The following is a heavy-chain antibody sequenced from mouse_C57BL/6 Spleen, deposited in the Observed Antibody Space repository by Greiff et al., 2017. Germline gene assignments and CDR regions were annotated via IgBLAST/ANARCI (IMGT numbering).Heavy chain of an antibody. D-gene: IGHD2-5*01. CDR2: IDPSDSYT. V-gene: IGHV1-69*01. J-gene: IGHJ3*01. Sequence: QVQLQQPGAELVMPGASVKLSCKASGYTFTSYWMHWVKQRPGQGLEWIGEIDPSDSYTNYNQKFKGKSTLTVDKSSSTAYMQLSSLTSEDSAVYDCARGDYSNQSFAYWGQGTLVTVSA. CDR3: ARGDYSNQSFAY. CDR1: GYTFTSYW.